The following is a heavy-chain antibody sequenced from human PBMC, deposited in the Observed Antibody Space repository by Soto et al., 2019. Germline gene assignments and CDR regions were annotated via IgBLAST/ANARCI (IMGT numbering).Heavy chain of an antibody. CDR3: ASHGDIVVVVAAPSLFYFDY. Sequence: HSGCPGHTSAVAGKGVCGASYNWGWKSKPPGKGLACLGVIYYSGSTYYNLSLKSRVTISVDTSKNQFSLKLSSVTAADTAVYYCASHGDIVVVVAAPSLFYFDYWGQGTRVTVSS. D-gene: IGHD2-15*01. CDR2: IYYSGST. J-gene: IGHJ4*02. V-gene: IGHV4-39*01. CDR1: GKGVCGASYN.